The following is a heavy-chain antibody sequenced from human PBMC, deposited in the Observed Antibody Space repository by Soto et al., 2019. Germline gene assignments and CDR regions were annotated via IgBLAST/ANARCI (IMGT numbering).Heavy chain of an antibody. V-gene: IGHV4-34*02. CDR2: ISHDGGT. CDR1: GGSFDDFY. J-gene: IGHJ6*02. CDR3: ARGQLVWYGDLTPYHRDMDV. Sequence: QVQLQQWGAGLLRPSETLSLTCAFYGGSFDDFYWSWVRQSPGKGLEWVGEISHDGGTNYSPSLGSRVSISVDKSKNQFSLHLRSVTAADTGLYYCARGQLVWYGDLTPYHRDMDVWGQGTTVTVSS. D-gene: IGHD3-10*01.